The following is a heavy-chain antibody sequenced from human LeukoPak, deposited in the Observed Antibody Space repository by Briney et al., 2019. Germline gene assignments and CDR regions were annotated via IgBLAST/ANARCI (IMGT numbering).Heavy chain of an antibody. V-gene: IGHV3-11*01. CDR3: ARYYDILTGYYLFDY. CDR1: GFTFSDYY. Sequence: GGSLRLSCAASGFTFSDYYMSWIRQAPGKGLEWVSYISSSGSTIYYADSVKGRSTISRDNAKNSLYLQMSSLRAEDTAVYYCARYYDILTGYYLFDYWGQGTLVTVSS. J-gene: IGHJ4*02. CDR2: ISSSGSTI. D-gene: IGHD3-9*01.